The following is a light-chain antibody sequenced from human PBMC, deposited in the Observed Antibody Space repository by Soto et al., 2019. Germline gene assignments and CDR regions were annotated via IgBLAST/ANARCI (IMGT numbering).Light chain of an antibody. V-gene: IGKV1-39*01. CDR3: QQSYSSPFT. Sequence: DIQMTQSPSSLSASVGDRVTITCRASQSISSYLHWYQQKPGKAPNLLIYAASSLQSGVPSKFSGSGSGTEFTLTISSLQPEDFATYYCQQSYSSPFTFGPGTKVDIK. CDR2: AAS. J-gene: IGKJ3*01. CDR1: QSISSY.